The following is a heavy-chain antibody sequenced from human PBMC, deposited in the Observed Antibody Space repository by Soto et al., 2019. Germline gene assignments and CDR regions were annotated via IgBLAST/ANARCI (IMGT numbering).Heavy chain of an antibody. D-gene: IGHD3-10*01. Sequence: ASVKVSCKASGYTFTGYYMHWVRQAPGQGLEWMGWINPNSGGTNYAQKFQGRVTMTRDTSISTAYMELSRLRSDDTAVYYCARDIKVVRGVSDYWGQGTLVTVSS. V-gene: IGHV1-2*02. CDR2: INPNSGGT. J-gene: IGHJ4*02. CDR1: GYTFTGYY. CDR3: ARDIKVVRGVSDY.